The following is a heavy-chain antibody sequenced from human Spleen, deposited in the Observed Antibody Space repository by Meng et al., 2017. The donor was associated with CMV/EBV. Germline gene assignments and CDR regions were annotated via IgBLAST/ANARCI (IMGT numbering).Heavy chain of an antibody. Sequence: ASVKVSCKTSGYTFTGYYAHGVRQAPGQGLEWMGWINPNSGGTNYAQKFQGRVTMTRDPSISTAYMELSRLRSDDTAVYYCARDRERITMIVVVISYGMDVWGQGTTVTVSS. CDR2: INPNSGGT. CDR1: GYTFTGYY. D-gene: IGHD3-22*01. J-gene: IGHJ6*02. V-gene: IGHV1-2*02. CDR3: ARDRERITMIVVVISYGMDV.